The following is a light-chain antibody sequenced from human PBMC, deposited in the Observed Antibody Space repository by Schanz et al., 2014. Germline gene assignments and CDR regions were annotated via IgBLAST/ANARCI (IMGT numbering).Light chain of an antibody. CDR2: WAS. J-gene: IGKJ4*01. CDR1: QSVLYTSNNKNY. CDR3: QQYYATPVT. Sequence: DIVMTQSPDSLAVSLGERATINCKSSQSVLYTSNNKNYLAWYQHKPGQPPKLLIYWASTRESGVPDRFSGSGSVTDFTITISSLQAENVAVYYCQQYYATPVTFGGGTKVEIK. V-gene: IGKV4-1*01.